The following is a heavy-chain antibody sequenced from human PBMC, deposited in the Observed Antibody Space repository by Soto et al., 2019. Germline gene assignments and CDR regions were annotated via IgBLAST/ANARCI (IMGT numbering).Heavy chain of an antibody. CDR1: GFSFNNYA. J-gene: IGHJ4*02. D-gene: IGHD2-21*02. V-gene: IGHV3-30*04. CDR2: ISYDGRDK. CDR3: ARDDTYCSGDCYYGWYDH. Sequence: QVQLVESGGGVVQPGRSLRLSCATSGFSFNNYALHWDRQAPGKGLEWVAVISYDGRDKYYADSVKGRFTISRDNSKTTLYLQMSNLRPEDTALYYCARDDTYCSGDCYYGWYDHWGQGTLVTVCS.